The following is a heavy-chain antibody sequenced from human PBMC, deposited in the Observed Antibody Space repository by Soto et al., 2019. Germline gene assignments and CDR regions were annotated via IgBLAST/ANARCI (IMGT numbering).Heavy chain of an antibody. CDR3: ARDQDYYDSSGYDRGGMDV. CDR2: IYYSGST. V-gene: IGHV4-31*03. J-gene: IGHJ6*02. D-gene: IGHD3-22*01. Sequence: QVQLQESGPGLVKPSQTLSLTCTVSGGSISSGGYYWSWIRQHPGKGLECIGYIYYSGSTYYNPSLKSRVTISVDTSKNQFSLKLSSVTAADTAVYYCARDQDYYDSSGYDRGGMDVWGQGTTVTVSS. CDR1: GGSISSGGYY.